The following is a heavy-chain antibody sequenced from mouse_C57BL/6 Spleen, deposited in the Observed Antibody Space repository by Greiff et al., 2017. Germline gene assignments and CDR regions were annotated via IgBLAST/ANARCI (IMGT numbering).Heavy chain of an antibody. CDR2: ISSGSSTI. CDR1: GFTFSDYG. D-gene: IGHD1-1*01. CDR3: ARNYSSSFYWYFDV. J-gene: IGHJ1*03. V-gene: IGHV5-17*01. Sequence: EVMLVESGGGLVKPGGSLKLSCAASGFTFSDYGMHWVRQAPEKGLEWVAYISSGSSTIYYADTVKGRFTISRDNAKNTLFLQMTSLRSEDTAMYYCARNYSSSFYWYFDVWGTGTTVTVSS.